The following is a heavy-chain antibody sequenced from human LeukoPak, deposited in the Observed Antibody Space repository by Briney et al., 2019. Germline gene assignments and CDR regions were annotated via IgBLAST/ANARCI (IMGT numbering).Heavy chain of an antibody. D-gene: IGHD3-10*01. J-gene: IGHJ6*03. CDR2: INHSGST. CDR3: ATQYYYGSGGGDYYYMDV. V-gene: IGHV4-39*07. Sequence: PSETLSLTCTVSGGSISSTSSYWGWIRQPPGKGLEWIGEINHSGSTNYNPSLKSRVTISVDTSKNQFSLKLSSVIAADTALYYCATQYYYGSGGGDYYYMDVWGKGTTVTISS. CDR1: GGSISSTSSY.